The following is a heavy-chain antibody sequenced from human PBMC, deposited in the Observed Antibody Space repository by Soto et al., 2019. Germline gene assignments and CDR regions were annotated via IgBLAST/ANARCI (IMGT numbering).Heavy chain of an antibody. D-gene: IGHD3-3*01. CDR1: GGSISSSNW. Sequence: QVQLQESGPGLVKPSGTLSLTCAVSGGSISSSNWWSWVRQPPGKGLEWIGEIYHSGSTNYNPSLKSRVTISVDKSKTQFSLKLTSVTAADTAVYYCTRYSLDDFWSGSDPLYYYYGMDVWGQGTTVTVSS. V-gene: IGHV4-4*02. J-gene: IGHJ6*02. CDR2: IYHSGST. CDR3: TRYSLDDFWSGSDPLYYYYGMDV.